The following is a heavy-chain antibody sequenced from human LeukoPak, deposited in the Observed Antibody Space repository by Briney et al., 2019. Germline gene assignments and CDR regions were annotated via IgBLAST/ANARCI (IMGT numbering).Heavy chain of an antibody. D-gene: IGHD2/OR15-2a*01. CDR3: AKLLVAY. CDR2: ISDSGVGT. V-gene: IGHV3-23*01. Sequence: GGSLRLSCAASGFTFSNYAMTWVRQAPGKGLEWVSTISDSGVGTYYADSVKGRFTISRDNSKNTLCLQMNSLRAEDAAVYYCAKLLVAYWGQGTLVTVSS. CDR1: GFTFSNYA. J-gene: IGHJ4*02.